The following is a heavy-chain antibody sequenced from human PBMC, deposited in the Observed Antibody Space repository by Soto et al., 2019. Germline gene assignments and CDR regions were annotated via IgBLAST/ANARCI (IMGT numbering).Heavy chain of an antibody. CDR2: ISSSGSTI. J-gene: IGHJ6*02. D-gene: IGHD4-17*01. CDR3: ARDLMTTDYYYGMDV. Sequence: EVQLVESGGALVQPGGSLRLSCAASGFTFSSYEMNWVRQAPGKGLEWVSYISSSGSTIYYADSVKGRFTISRDNAKNSLYLQMNSLRAEDTAVYYCARDLMTTDYYYGMDVWGQGTTVTVSS. CDR1: GFTFSSYE. V-gene: IGHV3-48*03.